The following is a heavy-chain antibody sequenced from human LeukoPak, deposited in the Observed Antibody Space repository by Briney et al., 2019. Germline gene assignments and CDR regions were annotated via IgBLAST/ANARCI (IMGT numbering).Heavy chain of an antibody. CDR3: ARKRIYSRTYDH. J-gene: IGHJ4*02. V-gene: IGHV4-30-4*08. Sequence: SQTLSLTCTVSGGSISSGDYYWNWIRQPPGKGLEWIGEISHSGSTNYNTSLKSRVTISVDTSKNQFSLRLNSVTAADTAVYYCARKRIYSRTYDHWGQGTLVTVSS. CDR2: ISHSGST. CDR1: GGSISSGDYY. D-gene: IGHD6-13*01.